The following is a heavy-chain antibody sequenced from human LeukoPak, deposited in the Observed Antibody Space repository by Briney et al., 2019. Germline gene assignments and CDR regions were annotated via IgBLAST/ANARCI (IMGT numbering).Heavy chain of an antibody. CDR3: AKRIAFYYDFWSGYYDDYGMDV. D-gene: IGHD3-3*01. J-gene: IGHJ6*02. V-gene: IGHV3-23*01. CDR1: GFTFSSYA. CDR2: ISGSGGST. Sequence: PGGSLRLSCAASGFTFSSYAMSWVRQAPGKGLEWVSAISGSGGSTYYADSVKGRFTISRDNFKNTLYLQMNSLRAEDTAVYYCAKRIAFYYDFWSGYYDDYGMDVWGQGTTVTVSS.